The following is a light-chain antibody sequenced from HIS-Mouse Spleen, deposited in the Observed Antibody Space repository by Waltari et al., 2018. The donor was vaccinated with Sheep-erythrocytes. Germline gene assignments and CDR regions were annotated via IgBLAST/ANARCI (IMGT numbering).Light chain of an antibody. V-gene: IGLV2-11*01. Sequence: QSALTQPRSVSGSPGQSVTISYTGTSSDVGGYNYFSWYQQHPGKAPKLMIYDVSKRPSGVPDRFSGSKSGNTASLTISGLQAEDEADYYCCSYAGSYNHVFATGTKVTVL. CDR3: CSYAGSYNHV. J-gene: IGLJ1*01. CDR2: DVS. CDR1: SSDVGGYNY.